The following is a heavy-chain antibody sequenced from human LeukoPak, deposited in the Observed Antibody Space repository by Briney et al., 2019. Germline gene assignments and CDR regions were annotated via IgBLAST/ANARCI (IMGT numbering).Heavy chain of an antibody. D-gene: IGHD2-15*01. CDR1: GGSITSGNYY. CDR3: AITSGYGMDV. V-gene: IGHV4-61*02. Sequence: PSQTLSLTCTVSGGSITSGNYYWSWIRQPAGKGLEWIGRIYTSGSTNYNLSLKSRVTISVDTSKNQFSLKLSSVTAADTAVYFCAITSGYGMDVWGQGTTVIVSS. J-gene: IGHJ6*02. CDR2: IYTSGST.